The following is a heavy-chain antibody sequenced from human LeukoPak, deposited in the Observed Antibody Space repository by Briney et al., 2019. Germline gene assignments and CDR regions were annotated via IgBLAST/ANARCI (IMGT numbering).Heavy chain of an antibody. CDR2: IYHSGDT. D-gene: IGHD1-1*01. Sequence: SETLSLTCTVSGGSISSGGYYWHRVRQHPGKGLEWIGNIYHSGDTDYNPSLRSRVTISVDTSMNQFSLKLNSVTAADTAVYYCARDQQLAHFDSWGQGTLVTVSS. CDR1: GGSISSGGYY. J-gene: IGHJ4*02. V-gene: IGHV4-31*03. CDR3: ARDQQLAHFDS.